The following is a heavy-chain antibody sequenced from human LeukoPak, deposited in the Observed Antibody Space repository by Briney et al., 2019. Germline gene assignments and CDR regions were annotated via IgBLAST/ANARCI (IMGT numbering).Heavy chain of an antibody. J-gene: IGHJ4*02. V-gene: IGHV3-7*01. Sequence: GSLRLSCVASGLTFSRYWMSWVRQAPGKGLEWVANVKEDGSEKYYVDSVKGQFTISRDNAKNSLYLQMNSLRAEDTAVYYCARDFGDYWGQGTLVTVSS. D-gene: IGHD3-16*01. CDR3: ARDFGDY. CDR2: VKEDGSEK. CDR1: GLTFSRYW.